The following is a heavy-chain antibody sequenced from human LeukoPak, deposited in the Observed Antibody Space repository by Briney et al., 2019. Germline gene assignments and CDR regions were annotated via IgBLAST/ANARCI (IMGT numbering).Heavy chain of an antibody. D-gene: IGHD2-15*01. CDR3: ARDRDCSGGSCYSHYYYYYMDV. Sequence: SETLSLTCTVSGGSISSGGYYWSWIRQPPGKGLEWIGYIYHSGSTYYNPSLKSRVTISVDRSKNQFSLKLSSVTAADTAVYYCARDRDCSGGSCYSHYYYYYMDVWGKGSTVTVSS. CDR2: IYHSGST. J-gene: IGHJ6*03. CDR1: GGSISSGGYY. V-gene: IGHV4-30-2*01.